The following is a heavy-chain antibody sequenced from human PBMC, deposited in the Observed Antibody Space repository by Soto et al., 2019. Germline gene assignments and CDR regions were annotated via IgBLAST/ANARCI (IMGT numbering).Heavy chain of an antibody. CDR1: GFSFSSYW. V-gene: IGHV3-74*01. D-gene: IGHD1-1*01. J-gene: IGHJ5*02. CDR3: AREVGTTWFDP. Sequence: PGGSLRLSCAASGFSFSSYWMHWVRRAPGKGLVWVSRINTDGSSTSYADSVKGRFTFSRDNAKNTLYLQMNSLRAEDTAVYCCAREVGTTWFDPWGQGILVTVSS. CDR2: INTDGSST.